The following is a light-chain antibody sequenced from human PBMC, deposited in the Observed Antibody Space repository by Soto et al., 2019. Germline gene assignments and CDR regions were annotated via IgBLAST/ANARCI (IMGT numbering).Light chain of an antibody. CDR1: QSVSSY. CDR2: DAS. CDR3: QQRSNWPLA. V-gene: IGKV3-11*01. J-gene: IGKJ4*01. Sequence: IVLTQSPATLSLSPGERATLSCRASQSVSSYLAWYQQKPGQAPRLLIYDASNSANGIPARFSGSGSGTAFTLTISSLEPAYFEVYYCQQRSNWPLAFGGGTKVETK.